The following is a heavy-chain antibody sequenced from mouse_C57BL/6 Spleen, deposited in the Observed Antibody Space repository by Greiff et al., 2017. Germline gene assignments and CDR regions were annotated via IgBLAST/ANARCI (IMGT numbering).Heavy chain of an antibody. CDR1: GYTFTDYN. Sequence: VQLKESGPELVKPGASVKMSCKASGYTFTDYNMHWVKQSHGKSLEWIGYINPNNGGTSYNQKFKGKATLTVNKSSSTAYMELRSLTSEDSAVYYCARVPYGPHWYFDVWGTGTTVTVSS. CDR2: INPNNGGT. CDR3: ARVPYGPHWYFDV. D-gene: IGHD1-1*02. J-gene: IGHJ1*03. V-gene: IGHV1-22*01.